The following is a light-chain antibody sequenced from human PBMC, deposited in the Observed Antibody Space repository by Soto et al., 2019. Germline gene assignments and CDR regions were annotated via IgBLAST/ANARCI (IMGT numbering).Light chain of an antibody. J-gene: IGLJ3*02. V-gene: IGLV2-8*01. CDR2: EVS. Sequence: QSALTQPPSASGSPGQSVTISCTGTSSDVGGYNYVSWYQQHPGKAPKLMIYEVSKWPSGVPDRFSGSKSGNTASLTVSGLQAEDEADYYCSSYAGSNSWGFGGGTKLTVL. CDR3: SSYAGSNSWG. CDR1: SSDVGGYNY.